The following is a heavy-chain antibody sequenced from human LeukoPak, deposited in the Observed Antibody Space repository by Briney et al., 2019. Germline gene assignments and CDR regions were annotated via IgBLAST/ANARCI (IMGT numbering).Heavy chain of an antibody. CDR3: ARPAVVDACDI. D-gene: IGHD4-23*01. CDR2: FDAEEGKT. CDR1: GYTLSDLY. V-gene: IGHV1-24*01. J-gene: IGHJ3*02. Sequence: ASVKVSCKVSGYTLSDLYMHWERQAPGKGLEWMGGFDAEEGKTIYAQKFQGRVTMTEDTSTETAYMEVRSLTSEDTDVYYCARPAVVDACDIWEQGTMVSLPS.